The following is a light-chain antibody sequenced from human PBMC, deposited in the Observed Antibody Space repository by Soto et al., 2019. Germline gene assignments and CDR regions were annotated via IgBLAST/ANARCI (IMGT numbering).Light chain of an antibody. Sequence: DIQMTQAPYSLSASVGDRVTITCRASQSISSYLNWYQQKPGKAPKLLIYAASSLQSGVPSRFSGSGSGTDFTLTISRLEPEDFAVYYCQQYNNWPPATFGQGTRLEIK. CDR2: AAS. V-gene: IGKV1-39*01. CDR1: QSISSY. J-gene: IGKJ5*01. CDR3: QQYNNWPPAT.